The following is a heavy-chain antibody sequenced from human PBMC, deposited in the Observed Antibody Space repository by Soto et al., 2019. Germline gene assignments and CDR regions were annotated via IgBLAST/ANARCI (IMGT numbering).Heavy chain of an antibody. V-gene: IGHV3-48*02. D-gene: IGHD6-25*01. Sequence: GGSLRLSCAASGITFSSYSMNWVRQAPGKGLEWVSYISSSSTIYYADSVKGRFTISRDNAKNSLYLQMNSLRDEDTAVYYCASWPDAADYWGQGTLVTVSS. CDR3: ASWPDAADY. CDR1: GITFSSYS. J-gene: IGHJ4*02. CDR2: ISSSSTI.